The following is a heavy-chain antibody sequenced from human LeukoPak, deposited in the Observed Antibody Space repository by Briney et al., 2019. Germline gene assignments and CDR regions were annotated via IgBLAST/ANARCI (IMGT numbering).Heavy chain of an antibody. CDR1: GVTFSSYS. Sequence: GGSLRLSCAASGVTFSSYSMNWGRQAPGKGLEWGSSISSSSSYIYYADSVKGRFTISRDNATTSLYLQMNSLRAEDTAVSYCAREILRQQLIPSPFAYWGQGPLVTVSS. D-gene: IGHD6-13*01. V-gene: IGHV3-21*01. CDR2: ISSSSSYI. CDR3: AREILRQQLIPSPFAY. J-gene: IGHJ4*02.